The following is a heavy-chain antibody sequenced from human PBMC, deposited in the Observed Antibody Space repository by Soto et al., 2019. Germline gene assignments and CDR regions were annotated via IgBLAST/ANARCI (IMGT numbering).Heavy chain of an antibody. Sequence: QVQLVQSGAEVKKPGASVKVSCKASGYTFTSYGISWVRQAPGQGLEWMGWINPYNGSTNYAQKLQGRVTMTTDTSTNTAYMELRSLRYDDTAVYYCARDWLGIDYWGQGTLVTVSS. CDR2: INPYNGST. CDR3: ARDWLGIDY. V-gene: IGHV1-18*01. D-gene: IGHD3-10*01. J-gene: IGHJ4*02. CDR1: GYTFTSYG.